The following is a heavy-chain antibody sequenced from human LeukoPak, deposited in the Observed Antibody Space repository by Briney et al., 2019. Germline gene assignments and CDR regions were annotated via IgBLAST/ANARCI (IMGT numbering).Heavy chain of an antibody. D-gene: IGHD1-7*01. CDR1: GFTFSTYS. J-gene: IGHJ4*02. Sequence: GGSLRLSCVASGFTFSTYSMNWVRLAPGKGLEWVSSISSIGTYIYYADSVKGRFTISRDDAKNSLYLHMSGLRDEDTALYYCARGKEYWDYDYWGQGTLVTVSS. V-gene: IGHV3-21*01. CDR3: ARGKEYWDYDY. CDR2: ISSIGTYI.